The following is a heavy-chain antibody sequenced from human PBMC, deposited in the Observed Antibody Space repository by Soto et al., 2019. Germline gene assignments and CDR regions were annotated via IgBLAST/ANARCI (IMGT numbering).Heavy chain of an antibody. J-gene: IGHJ2*01. Sequence: QVQLVQSGAEVKKPGASVKVSCKASGYTFTSYAKHWVRQAPGQRLEWMGWINAGNGNTKYSQKLQGRVTITRDTSASTAYMELSSLRSEDTAVYYCARGGSLYWYFDLWGRGTLVTVSS. D-gene: IGHD1-26*01. CDR1: GYTFTSYA. CDR3: ARGGSLYWYFDL. CDR2: INAGNGNT. V-gene: IGHV1-3*01.